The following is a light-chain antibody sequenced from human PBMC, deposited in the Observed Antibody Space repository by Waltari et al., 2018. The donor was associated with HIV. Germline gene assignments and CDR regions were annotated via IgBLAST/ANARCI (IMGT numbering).Light chain of an antibody. V-gene: IGKV4-1*01. J-gene: IGKJ4*01. CDR1: QRVLHSPNDRNY. CDR3: QQYYSSPLT. CDR2: WAS. Sequence: DIVMTQSPDSLAVSLGERATINCRSSQRVLHSPNDRNYIAWYQQKPGQPPKLLIYWASTRASGVPDRFSGSGSGTDFTLTISSLQAEDVALYYCQQYYSSPLTFGGGTKVELK.